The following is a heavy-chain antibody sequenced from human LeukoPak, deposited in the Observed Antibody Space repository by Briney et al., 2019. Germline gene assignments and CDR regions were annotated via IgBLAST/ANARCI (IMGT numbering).Heavy chain of an antibody. J-gene: IGHJ6*03. CDR1: GFTFSTFA. D-gene: IGHD5-18*01. V-gene: IGHV3-23*01. Sequence: QPGGSLRLSCEASGFTFSTFAMIWVRQPPGKGLEWVSSIFPSGGEIHYADSVRGRFTISRDNSKSTLSLQMNSLRAEDTAVYYCAKEGSYGHYYYYYYMDVWGKGTTVTVSS. CDR2: IFPSGGEI. CDR3: AKEGSYGHYYYYYYMDV.